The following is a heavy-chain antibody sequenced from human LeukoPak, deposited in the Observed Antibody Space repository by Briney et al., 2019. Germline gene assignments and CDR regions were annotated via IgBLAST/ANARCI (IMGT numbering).Heavy chain of an antibody. V-gene: IGHV3-23*01. D-gene: IGHD4-17*01. CDR3: AKDVSYGMAFDY. CDR1: GFTFNNYA. J-gene: IGHJ4*02. Sequence: GGSLRLSCAASGFTFNNYAMTWVRQAPGKGLEWVSTISGSGGNTYYADSVKGRFTISRDNSKNTLYLQMNSLRAEDTAVYYCAKDVSYGMAFDYWGQGTLVTVSS. CDR2: ISGSGGNT.